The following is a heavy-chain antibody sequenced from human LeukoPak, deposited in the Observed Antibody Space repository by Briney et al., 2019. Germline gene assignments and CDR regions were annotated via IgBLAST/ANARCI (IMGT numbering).Heavy chain of an antibody. J-gene: IGHJ5*02. CDR1: GASMSTYY. CDR2: IYHSGST. V-gene: IGHV4-59*01. Sequence: SETLSLTCTVSGASMSTYYWSWIRQPPGKGLEWIAYIYHSGSTNYNPSLKSRVTISVDTSKNQFSLNLSSVTAADTAVYYCARGPLTVTRGFDPWGQGTLVTVSS. CDR3: ARGPLTVTRGFDP. D-gene: IGHD4-17*01.